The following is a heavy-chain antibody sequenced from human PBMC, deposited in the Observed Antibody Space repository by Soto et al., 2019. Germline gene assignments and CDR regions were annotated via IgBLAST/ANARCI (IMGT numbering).Heavy chain of an antibody. J-gene: IGHJ4*02. CDR2: IKQDGSEK. CDR3: SRPPYGASGDYFAY. V-gene: IGHV3-7*01. D-gene: IGHD4-17*01. Sequence: EVQLVESGGSLVQPGGSLRLSCAASGFTFSSFWMSWVRQAPGKGLEWVANIKQDGSEKYYVDSVRGRFSISRDNAKNSLFLQMNRLRAEDTAVYYCSRPPYGASGDYFAYWGQGTLVTFPS. CDR1: GFTFSSFW.